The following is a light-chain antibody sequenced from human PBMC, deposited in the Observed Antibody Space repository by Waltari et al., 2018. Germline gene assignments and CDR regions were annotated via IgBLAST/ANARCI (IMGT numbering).Light chain of an antibody. CDR1: QILVFSSNNKNY. Sequence: DIVLTQSPDSLAVSLGERATINCKSSQILVFSSNNKNYLGWYQQKPGQAPKLLITWASIRESGVPARFSGSGSGTDFTLTISSLQAEDVAVYYCQQCYTFPYTFGQGTKLEIK. J-gene: IGKJ2*01. CDR3: QQCYTFPYT. CDR2: WAS. V-gene: IGKV4-1*01.